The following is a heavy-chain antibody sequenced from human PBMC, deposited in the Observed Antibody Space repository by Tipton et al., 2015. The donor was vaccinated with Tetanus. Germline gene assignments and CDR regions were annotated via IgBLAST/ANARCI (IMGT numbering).Heavy chain of an antibody. Sequence: SLRLSCAASRIRLSDYAMGWVRQAPGKGLEWISYISHTGTTTYYSASVMGRFTVSRDNTKNSLYLEINSLRAEDTAVYYCARSESRIAPRIPWGMDIWGQGTTVTVSS. V-gene: IGHV3-11*01. CDR2: ISHTGTTT. CDR3: ARSESRIAPRIPWGMDI. CDR1: RIRLSDYA. D-gene: IGHD6-6*01. J-gene: IGHJ6*02.